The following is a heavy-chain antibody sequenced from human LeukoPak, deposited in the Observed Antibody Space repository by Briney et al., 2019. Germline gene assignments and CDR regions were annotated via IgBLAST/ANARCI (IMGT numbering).Heavy chain of an antibody. CDR1: GGSISSSSYY. J-gene: IGHJ4*02. V-gene: IGHV4-39*07. CDR3: ARGDIVVVVAATLFDY. CDR2: IYYSGST. D-gene: IGHD2-15*01. Sequence: SETLSLTCTVSGGSISSSSYYWGWIRQPPGKGLEWIGSIYYSGSTYYNASLKSRVTISVDTSKNQFSLKLSSVTAADTAVYYCARGDIVVVVAATLFDYWGQGTLVTVSS.